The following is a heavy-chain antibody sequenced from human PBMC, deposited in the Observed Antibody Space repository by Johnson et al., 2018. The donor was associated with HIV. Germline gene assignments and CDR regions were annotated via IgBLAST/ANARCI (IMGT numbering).Heavy chain of an antibody. CDR1: GFTFSSHG. D-gene: IGHD6-6*01. Sequence: QVQLVESGGGVVQPGGSLRLSCAASGFTFSSHGMHWVRQAPGKGLEWVTFIRYDETNKYYADSVKGRFTISRDNSKNPLYLQMNSLRADDTAVYYCARAKSIAIRGGAFDIWGQGTTVTVSS. CDR3: ARAKSIAIRGGAFDI. J-gene: IGHJ3*02. CDR2: IRYDETNK. V-gene: IGHV3-30*02.